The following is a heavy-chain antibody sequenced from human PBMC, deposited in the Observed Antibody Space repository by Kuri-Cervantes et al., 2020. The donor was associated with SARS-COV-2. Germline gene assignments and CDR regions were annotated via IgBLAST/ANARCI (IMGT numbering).Heavy chain of an antibody. CDR2: ISSSSSYI. CDR3: AKDRGYCSGGSCLYFDY. CDR1: GFTFSSYR. J-gene: IGHJ4*02. D-gene: IGHD2-15*01. Sequence: GESLKISCAASGFTFSSYRMNWVRQAPGKGLEWVSSISSSSSYIYYADSVKGRFTISRDNAKNSLYLQMNSLRAEDTAVYYCAKDRGYCSGGSCLYFDYWGQGTLVTVSS. V-gene: IGHV3-21*01.